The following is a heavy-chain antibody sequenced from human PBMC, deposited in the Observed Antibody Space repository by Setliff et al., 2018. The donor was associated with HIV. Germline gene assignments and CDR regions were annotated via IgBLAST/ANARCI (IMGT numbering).Heavy chain of an antibody. V-gene: IGHV4-34*01. D-gene: IGHD6-19*01. CDR3: TRRFEKWLAFDY. CDR2: INHRGST. Sequence: SETLSLTCAVYGGSLSGYYWSWIRQSPGKGLEWIGEINHRGSTNYNPSFKSRVTISPDTSTNQFSLSLASVTAADTAVYYCTRRFEKWLAFDYWGQGTLVTVSS. CDR1: GGSLSGYY. J-gene: IGHJ4*02.